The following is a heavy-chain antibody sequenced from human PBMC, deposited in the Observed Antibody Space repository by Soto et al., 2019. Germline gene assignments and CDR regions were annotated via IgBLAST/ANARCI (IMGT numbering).Heavy chain of an antibody. Sequence: QVQLQQWGAGLLKPSETLSLTCAVYGGSFSGYYWSWIRQHPGKGLEWSGEINHSGSTNYPPSLKSRVTKAVGTSKNQFSLKLSSVTAADTAVYYCARRRHPLGHGSGSYGYWGQGTLVTVSS. CDR1: GGSFSGYY. CDR2: INHSGST. CDR3: ARRRHPLGHGSGSYGY. D-gene: IGHD3-10*01. J-gene: IGHJ4*02. V-gene: IGHV4-34*01.